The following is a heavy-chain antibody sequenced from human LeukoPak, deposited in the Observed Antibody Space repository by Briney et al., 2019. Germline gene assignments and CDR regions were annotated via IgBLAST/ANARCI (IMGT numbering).Heavy chain of an antibody. CDR2: IRSKPHGGTA. D-gene: IGHD2-2*01. CDR1: GFTFGENA. V-gene: IGHV3-49*03. J-gene: IGHJ6*03. Sequence: RTGGSLRLSCTAFGFTFGENALIWFRQAPGKGLEWVSFIRSKPHGGTAEYAASVKGRFTISRDDSKSIAYLQIDSLETEDTAVYYCSRVERSSVANYYCYMAVWGKGTTVTVS. CDR3: SRVERSSVANYYCYMAV.